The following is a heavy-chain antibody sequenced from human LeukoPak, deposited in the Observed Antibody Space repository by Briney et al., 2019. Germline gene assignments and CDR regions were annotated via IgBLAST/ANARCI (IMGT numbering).Heavy chain of an antibody. J-gene: IGHJ6*02. D-gene: IGHD3-10*01. Sequence: TGGSLRLSCAASGFTFSSYWMSWVRQAPGKGLEWVANIKQDGSEKYYVDSVKGRFTISRDNAKNSLYLQMNSLRAEDTAVYYCARESGSSYTMVFYYYYGMDVWGQGTTVTVSS. CDR2: IKQDGSEK. V-gene: IGHV3-7*01. CDR3: ARESGSSYTMVFYYYYGMDV. CDR1: GFTFSSYW.